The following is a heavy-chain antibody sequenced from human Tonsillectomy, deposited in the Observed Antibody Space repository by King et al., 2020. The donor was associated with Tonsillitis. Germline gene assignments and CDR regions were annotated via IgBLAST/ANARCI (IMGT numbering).Heavy chain of an antibody. J-gene: IGHJ5*02. CDR2: IIPIFGTA. Sequence: VQLVESGAEVKKPGSSVKVSCKASGGTFSSYAISWVRQAPGQGLEWMGGIIPIFGTANYAQKFQGRVTITADESTSTAYMEVSSLRSEDTAVYFCARGTLGYCSSTSCYSSGWFDPWGQGTLVTVSS. D-gene: IGHD2-2*01. V-gene: IGHV1-69*01. CDR3: ARGTLGYCSSTSCYSSGWFDP. CDR1: GGTFSSYA.